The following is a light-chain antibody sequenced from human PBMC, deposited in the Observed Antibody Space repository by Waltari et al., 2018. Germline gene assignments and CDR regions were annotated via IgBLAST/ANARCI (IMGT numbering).Light chain of an antibody. Sequence: EILMTQSPATLSLSPGERATPSCRASQSVSSRLAWYQQKPGQTPRLLIYGASSRATGIPDRFSGSGSGTEFTLTISSLEPEDVAVYYCQQNNKWPLTFGGGTKVEIK. J-gene: IGKJ4*01. CDR1: QSVSSR. CDR2: GAS. V-gene: IGKV3D-15*01. CDR3: QQNNKWPLT.